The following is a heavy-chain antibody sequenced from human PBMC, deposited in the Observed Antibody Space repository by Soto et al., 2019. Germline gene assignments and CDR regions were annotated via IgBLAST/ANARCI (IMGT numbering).Heavy chain of an antibody. CDR1: GGSISSYY. CDR3: ARLPNVDTTLYSCLDR. Sequence: SETLSLTCTVSGGSISSYYWSWIRQPPGKGLEWIGYIYYSGSTNYNPSLKSRVTISVDTSKNQFSLKLSSVTAADTAVYYCARLPNVDTTLYSCLDRWGQGTRVTVSS. J-gene: IGHJ5*02. V-gene: IGHV4-59*01. CDR2: IYYSGST. D-gene: IGHD5-18*01.